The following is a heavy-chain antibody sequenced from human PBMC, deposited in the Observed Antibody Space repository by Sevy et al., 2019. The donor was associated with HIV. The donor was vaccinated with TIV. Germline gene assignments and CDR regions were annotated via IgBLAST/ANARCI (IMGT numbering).Heavy chain of an antibody. CDR2: IKQDGSEK. J-gene: IGHJ4*02. D-gene: IGHD3-3*01. Sequence: GSLRLSCSASGFTFSSYWMSWVRQAPGKGLEWVANIKQDGSEKYYVDSVKGRFTISRDNAKNSLYLQMNSLRAEDTAVYYCARDLRDYDFWSGYFHYWGQGTLVTVSS. CDR1: GFTFSSYW. V-gene: IGHV3-7*01. CDR3: ARDLRDYDFWSGYFHY.